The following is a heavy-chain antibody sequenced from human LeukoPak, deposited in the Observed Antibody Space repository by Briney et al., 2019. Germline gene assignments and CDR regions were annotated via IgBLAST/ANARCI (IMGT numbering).Heavy chain of an antibody. CDR3: ARDPMIYGDYGWFDP. D-gene: IGHD4-17*01. J-gene: IGHJ5*02. CDR1: GFTFSSYW. V-gene: IGHV3-74*01. CDR2: INEDGSST. Sequence: GGSLRLSCAASGFTFSSYWMHWVRQAPGKGLVWVSRINEDGSSTRYADSVKGRFTISRDNAKNTLYLQMSSLRAEDTAVYYCARDPMIYGDYGWFDPWGQGTLVTVSS.